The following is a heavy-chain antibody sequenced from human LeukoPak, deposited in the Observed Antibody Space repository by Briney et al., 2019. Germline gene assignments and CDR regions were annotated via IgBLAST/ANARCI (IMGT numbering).Heavy chain of an antibody. Sequence: SETLSLTCTVSGGSISSYYWSRIRQPPGKGLERIGYIYYSGSTNYNPSLKSRVTISVDTSKNQFSLKLSSVTAADTAVYYCARGYSSRSFDPWGQGTLVTVSS. D-gene: IGHD6-13*01. CDR1: GGSISSYY. CDR3: ARGYSSRSFDP. CDR2: IYYSGST. J-gene: IGHJ5*02. V-gene: IGHV4-59*01.